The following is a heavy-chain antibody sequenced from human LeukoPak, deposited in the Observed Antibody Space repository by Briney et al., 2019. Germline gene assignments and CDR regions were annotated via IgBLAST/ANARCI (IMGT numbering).Heavy chain of an antibody. CDR2: IPHTGTT. Sequence: SETLSLTRIVSGGSILTYSWNWIRQSPGKGLEWIGYIPHTGTTSYRSSLKSRVTISVDSSKNQLSLKLASVTAADTAVYFCARWDDSAWAFGSWGPGTLVTVSS. CDR3: ARWDDSAWAFGS. CDR1: GGSILTYS. V-gene: IGHV4-59*08. D-gene: IGHD6-19*01. J-gene: IGHJ4*02.